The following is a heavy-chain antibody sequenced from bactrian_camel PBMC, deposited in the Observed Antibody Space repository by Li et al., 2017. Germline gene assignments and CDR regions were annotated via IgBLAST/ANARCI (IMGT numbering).Heavy chain of an antibody. CDR3: AAGFHWSDYPAIAEYEYNY. J-gene: IGHJ4*01. Sequence: VQLVESGGGLVQPGGSVRLSCAASGFTFSSYAMNWVRQTPGKGLEWLSTINRAGDSADYGDSVKGRFTISRGNAKNTLYLQMNSLKPEDTAMYYCAAGFHWSDYPAIAEYEYNYWGQGTQVTVS. CDR2: INRAGDSA. CDR1: GFTFSSYA. D-gene: IGHD4*01. V-gene: IGHV3S31*01.